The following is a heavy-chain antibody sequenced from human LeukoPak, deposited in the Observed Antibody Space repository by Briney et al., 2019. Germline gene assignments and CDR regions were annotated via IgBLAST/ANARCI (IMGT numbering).Heavy chain of an antibody. D-gene: IGHD3-9*01. V-gene: IGHV1-18*01. Sequence: AASVKVSCKASGYTFTSYGISWVRQAPGQGLEWMGWISAYNGNTNYAQKLQGRATMTTDTPTSPAYMDLRSLRSDDTAVFYCARELSVRYLGAYWGQGTLVTVSS. CDR2: ISAYNGNT. CDR3: ARELSVRYLGAY. CDR1: GYTFTSYG. J-gene: IGHJ4*02.